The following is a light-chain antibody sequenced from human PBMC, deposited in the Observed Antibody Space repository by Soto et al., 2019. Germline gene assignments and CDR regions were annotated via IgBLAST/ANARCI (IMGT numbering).Light chain of an antibody. CDR3: LQDYTYPRT. Sequence: AIQMTQSPSSLSASVGDRVTITCRASQDIRSDLDWYQKKSGKAPKLLIYAASTLQSGVPSRFSGSGSGSDFALTISSLQPEDFATYYCLQDYTYPRTFGQGTSVDI. CDR2: AAS. V-gene: IGKV1-6*01. CDR1: QDIRSD. J-gene: IGKJ1*01.